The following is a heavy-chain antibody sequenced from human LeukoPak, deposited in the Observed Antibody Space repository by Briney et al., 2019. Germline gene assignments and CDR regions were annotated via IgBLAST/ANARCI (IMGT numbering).Heavy chain of an antibody. CDR1: GFTFENYW. D-gene: IGHD3-22*01. CDR2: IDTDGSST. CDR3: ARGYYETTEGGNEY. V-gene: IGHV3-74*01. J-gene: IGHJ4*02. Sequence: GGSPRLSCAASGFTFENYWMHWVRQAPGKGLVWVSRIDTDGSSTNYADSVKGRFTISRDNAKNTVYLQMNSLRAEDTAVYYCARGYYETTEGGNEYWGQGTLVTVSS.